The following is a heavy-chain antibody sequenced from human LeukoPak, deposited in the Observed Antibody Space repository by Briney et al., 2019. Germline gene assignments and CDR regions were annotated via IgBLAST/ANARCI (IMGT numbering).Heavy chain of an antibody. Sequence: PGGSLRLSCAASGFTFSSYAMSWVRQAPGKGLEWVSAISGSGGSTYYADSVKGRFTISRDNSKNTLYLQMNSLRAEDTAVYYCAKVPYYYDSSGYLHFDYWGQGTLVTVSS. J-gene: IGHJ4*02. CDR2: ISGSGGST. CDR1: GFTFSSYA. V-gene: IGHV3-23*01. CDR3: AKVPYYYDSSGYLHFDY. D-gene: IGHD3-22*01.